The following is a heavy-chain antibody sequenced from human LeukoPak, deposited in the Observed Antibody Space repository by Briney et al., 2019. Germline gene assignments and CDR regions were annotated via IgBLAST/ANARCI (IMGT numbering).Heavy chain of an antibody. J-gene: IGHJ6*02. CDR3: AKSMVRGVIITGSYGMDV. Sequence: GSLRLSCAASGFTFSSYAMSWVRQAPGKGLEWVSAISGSGGSTYYADSVKGRFTISRDNSKNTLYLQMNSLRAEDTAVYYCAKSMVRGVIITGSYGMDVWGQGTTVTVSS. V-gene: IGHV3-23*01. CDR1: GFTFSSYA. D-gene: IGHD3-10*01. CDR2: ISGSGGST.